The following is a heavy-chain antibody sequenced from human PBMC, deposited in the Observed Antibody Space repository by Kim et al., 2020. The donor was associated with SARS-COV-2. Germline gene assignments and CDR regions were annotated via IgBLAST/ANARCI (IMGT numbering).Heavy chain of an antibody. CDR3: ARGVVSGALNWFDP. J-gene: IGHJ5*02. V-gene: IGHV4-59*09. D-gene: IGHD3-16*01. Sequence: TPSPKSRLTISVDTSKNQISLKLSSVTAVDTAVYYCARGVVSGALNWFDPWGQGTLVTVSS.